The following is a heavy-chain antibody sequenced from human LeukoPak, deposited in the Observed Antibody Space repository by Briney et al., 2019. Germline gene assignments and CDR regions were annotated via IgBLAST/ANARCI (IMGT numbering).Heavy chain of an antibody. CDR2: FDPEDGET. D-gene: IGHD3-3*01. CDR1: GYTLTELS. Sequence: RRASVKVSCKVSGYTLTELSMHWVRQAPGKGLEWMGGFDPEDGETIYEQKFQGRVTMTEDTSTDTAYMELSSLRSEDTAVYYCATGALRFLEWPLDAFDIWGQGTMVTVSS. J-gene: IGHJ3*02. CDR3: ATGALRFLEWPLDAFDI. V-gene: IGHV1-24*01.